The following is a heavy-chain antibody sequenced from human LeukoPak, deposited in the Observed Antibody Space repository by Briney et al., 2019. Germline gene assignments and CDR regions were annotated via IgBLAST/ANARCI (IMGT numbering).Heavy chain of an antibody. D-gene: IGHD5-12*01. CDR2: ISSSSSTI. J-gene: IGHJ4*02. CDR3: ASWRGYRGYDYGFDY. Sequence: GGSLRLSCAASGFTFSSYSMNWVRQAPGKGLEWVSHISSSSSTIYYADSVKGRFTISRDNAKNSLYLQMNSLRAEDTAVYYCASWRGYRGYDYGFDYWGQGTLVTVSS. V-gene: IGHV3-48*04. CDR1: GFTFSSYS.